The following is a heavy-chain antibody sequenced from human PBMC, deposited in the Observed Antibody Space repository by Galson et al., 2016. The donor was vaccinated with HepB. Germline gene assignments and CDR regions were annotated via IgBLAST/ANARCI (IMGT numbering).Heavy chain of an antibody. D-gene: IGHD3-16*01. CDR2: IYYNSDRI. V-gene: IGHV3-9*01. CDR3: VRDMAPGGAGV. J-gene: IGHJ6*02. CDR1: GFTFDDSA. Sequence: SLRLSCAASGFTFDDSAMHWVRQTPGKGLEWVPGIYYNSDRIGYADSVRGRFTISRDNARHSLYLHMNSREPEDSALYYCVRDMAPGGAGVWGQGTTVTVSS.